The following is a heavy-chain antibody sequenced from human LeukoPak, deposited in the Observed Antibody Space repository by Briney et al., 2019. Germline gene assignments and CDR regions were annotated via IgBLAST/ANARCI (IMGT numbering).Heavy chain of an antibody. CDR1: GGSLSSGAHH. J-gene: IGHJ4*02. V-gene: IGHV4-39*01. CDR3: ARYFGELNFDS. Sequence: PSETLSLTCTVSGGSLSSGAHHWGWLRQSPGKGLEWIGFIYYSGITYYNPSLKSRVTISVDTSKNQFSLQLNSVTAADTAVYFCARYFGELNFDSWGQGTLVTVSS. CDR2: IYYSGIT. D-gene: IGHD3-10*01.